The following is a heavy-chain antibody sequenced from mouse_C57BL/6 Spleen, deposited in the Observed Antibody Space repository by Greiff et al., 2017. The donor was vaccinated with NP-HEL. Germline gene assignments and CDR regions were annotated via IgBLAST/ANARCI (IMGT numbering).Heavy chain of an antibody. J-gene: IGHJ1*03. CDR3: ARAPPFYYYGSSWYFDV. CDR2: IYPRDGST. D-gene: IGHD1-1*01. CDR1: GYTFTDHT. Sequence: VQLQQSDAELVKPGASVKISCKVSGYTFTDHTIHWMKQRPEQGLEWIGYIYPRDGSTKYNEEFKGKATLTADKSSSTAYMQLNSLTSEDSAVYFCARAPPFYYYGSSWYFDVWGTGTTVTVSS. V-gene: IGHV1-78*01.